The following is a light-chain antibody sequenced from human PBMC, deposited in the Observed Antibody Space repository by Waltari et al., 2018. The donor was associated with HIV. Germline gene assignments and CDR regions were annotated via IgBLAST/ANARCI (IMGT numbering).Light chain of an antibody. V-gene: IGKV1-39*01. Sequence: DIQMTQSPSSLSASVGNRVTITCRASQNISSYLNWYQQKPGKAPKVLLYAASSLQSGVPSRFSGSGSGTDFTLTISSLQPEDIATYYCQQSYTAPPTFGGGTKVEIK. J-gene: IGKJ4*01. CDR1: QNISSY. CDR2: AAS. CDR3: QQSYTAPPT.